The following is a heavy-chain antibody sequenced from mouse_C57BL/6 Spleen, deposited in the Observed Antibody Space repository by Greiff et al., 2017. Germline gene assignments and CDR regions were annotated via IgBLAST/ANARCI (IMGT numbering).Heavy chain of an antibody. Sequence: QVQLQQSGAELVRPGASVTLSCKASGYTFTDYEMHWVKQTPVHGLEWIGAIDPETGGTAYNQKFKGKAILTADKSSSTAYMELRSLTSEDSAVYYCTRRYDYDGYYAMDYWGQGTSVTVSS. CDR1: GYTFTDYE. D-gene: IGHD2-4*01. CDR2: IDPETGGT. V-gene: IGHV1-15*01. J-gene: IGHJ4*01. CDR3: TRRYDYDGYYAMDY.